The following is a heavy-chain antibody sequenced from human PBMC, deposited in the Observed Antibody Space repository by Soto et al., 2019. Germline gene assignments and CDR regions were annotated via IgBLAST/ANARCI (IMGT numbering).Heavy chain of an antibody. V-gene: IGHV3-23*01. CDR3: AKDRLGIYYFDY. D-gene: IGHD7-27*01. Sequence: GGSLRLSCAASGFTFSSYVMSWVRQAPGKGLEWVSVISDSGDNTYYADSVKGRFTISRDNSKNTLYLQMNSLRAEDTAVYYCAKDRLGIYYFDYWGQGTLVTVSS. CDR2: ISDSGDNT. J-gene: IGHJ4*02. CDR1: GFTFSSYV.